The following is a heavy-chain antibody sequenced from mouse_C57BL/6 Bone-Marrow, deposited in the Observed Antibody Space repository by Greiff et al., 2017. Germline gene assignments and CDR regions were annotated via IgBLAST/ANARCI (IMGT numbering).Heavy chain of an antibody. CDR2: INPSSGYT. V-gene: IGHV1-7*01. CDR3: ESATCGNSATFAC. CDR1: GYTFTGYW. D-gene: IGHD2-1*01. J-gene: IGHJ3*01. Sequence: QVQLQQSGAELAKPGASVTLSCKASGYTFTGYWMHWVKQRPGQGLEWIGYINPSSGYTKYNQKFKDKATFTADSSSSTAYMQLSSLTYEDSALYYSESATCGNSATFACGGRGTLTTASA.